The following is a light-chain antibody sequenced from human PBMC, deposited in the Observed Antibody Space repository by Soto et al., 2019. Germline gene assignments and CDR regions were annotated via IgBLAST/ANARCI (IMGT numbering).Light chain of an antibody. Sequence: DIVVTQSPLSLSVTPGEPASISCRASQNIDNFLVWYQQKPGQAPRLLIYDASKRATGIPARFSGSGSGTDFTLTISSLEPEDFAVYYCQQRYTLITFGPGTKVDIK. J-gene: IGKJ3*01. CDR2: DAS. CDR1: QNIDNF. V-gene: IGKV3-11*01. CDR3: QQRYTLIT.